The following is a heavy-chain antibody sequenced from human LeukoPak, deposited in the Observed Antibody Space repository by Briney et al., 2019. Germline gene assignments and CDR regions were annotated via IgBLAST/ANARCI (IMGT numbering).Heavy chain of an antibody. CDR3: ARRGAAFDV. CDR2: IFPDDSDT. V-gene: IGHV5-51*01. CDR1: GYTFTSYW. J-gene: IGHJ4*02. D-gene: IGHD6-25*01. Sequence: GESLKISCKGSGYTFTSYWIGWVRQMSGKGLEWMGIIFPDDSDTKYSPSFQGLVTISVDKSISTAYLQWSGLKASDTAMYYCARRGAAFDVWGQGTLVTVSS.